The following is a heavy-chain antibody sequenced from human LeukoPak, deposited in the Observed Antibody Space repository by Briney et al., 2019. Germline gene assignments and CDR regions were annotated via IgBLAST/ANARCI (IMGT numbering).Heavy chain of an antibody. CDR1: GFTFSSYA. V-gene: IGHV3-23*01. CDR3: AKGNGYSYGRYYFDY. J-gene: IGHJ4*02. Sequence: GGSLRLSXAASGFTFSSYAMGWVRQAPGKGMEWVSAITASGGNTYYADSVKGRFTISRDNSKNTLYLQVNSLRAEDTAVYYCAKGNGYSYGRYYFDYWGQGTLVTVSS. D-gene: IGHD5-18*01. CDR2: ITASGGNT.